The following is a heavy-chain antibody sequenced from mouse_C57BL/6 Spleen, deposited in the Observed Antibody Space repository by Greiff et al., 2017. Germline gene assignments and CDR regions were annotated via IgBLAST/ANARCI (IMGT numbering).Heavy chain of an antibody. CDR3: ARGITTVGDYYAMDY. CDR2: IYPGDGDT. V-gene: IGHV1-82*01. CDR1: GYAFSSSW. J-gene: IGHJ4*01. Sequence: QVQLQQSGPELVKPGASVKISCKASGYAFSSSWMNWVKQRPGKGLEWIGRIYPGDGDTNYNGKFKGKATLTADKSSSTAYMQLSSLTSEDSAVYFCARGITTVGDYYAMDYWGQGTSVTVSS. D-gene: IGHD1-1*01.